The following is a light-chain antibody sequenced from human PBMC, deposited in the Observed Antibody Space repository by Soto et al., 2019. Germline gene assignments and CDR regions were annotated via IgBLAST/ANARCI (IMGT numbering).Light chain of an antibody. CDR1: PSVTNY. V-gene: IGKV3-11*01. Sequence: EIVLTQSPATLSLSPGARATLSCRASPSVTNYLAWYQHRPGQAPRLLIYQTSIRAAGIPARFSASGTGTDFTLTISDVQPEDFAVYYCHQRQSWPRTFGQGTKVDIK. CDR3: HQRQSWPRT. J-gene: IGKJ1*01. CDR2: QTS.